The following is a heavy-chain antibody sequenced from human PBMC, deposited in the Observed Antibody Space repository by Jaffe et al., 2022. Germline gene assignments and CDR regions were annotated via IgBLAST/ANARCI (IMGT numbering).Heavy chain of an antibody. CDR1: RFTFSSYA. Sequence: ESQLLESGGDLIHPGGSLRLSCAASRFTFSSYAMSWVRQAPGKGLQWVSSISGRGDNTNYADSVKGRFTISRDNSKSTVSLQMNSLRAEDTAIYYCAKYYYGSGTSYSLDYWGQGTLVTVSS. CDR3: AKYYYGSGTSYSLDY. J-gene: IGHJ4*02. V-gene: IGHV3-23*01. CDR2: ISGRGDNT. D-gene: IGHD3-10*01.